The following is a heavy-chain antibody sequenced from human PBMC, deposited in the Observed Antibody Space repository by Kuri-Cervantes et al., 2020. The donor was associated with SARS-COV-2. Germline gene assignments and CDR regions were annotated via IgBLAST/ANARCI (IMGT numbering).Heavy chain of an antibody. Sequence: GESLKISCAASGFTFSSYWMHWVRQAPGKGLEWVSYISSSSSTIYYADSVKGRFTISRDNAKNSLYLQMNSLRAEDTAVYYCAREVTIFGAVSRGFDPWGQGTLVTVSS. D-gene: IGHD3-3*01. CDR2: ISSSSSTI. CDR3: AREVTIFGAVSRGFDP. V-gene: IGHV3-48*01. J-gene: IGHJ5*02. CDR1: GFTFSSYW.